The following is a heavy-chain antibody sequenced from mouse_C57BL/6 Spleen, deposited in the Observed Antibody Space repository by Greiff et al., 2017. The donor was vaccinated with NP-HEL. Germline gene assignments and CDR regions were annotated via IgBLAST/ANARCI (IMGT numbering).Heavy chain of an antibody. D-gene: IGHD2-3*01. J-gene: IGHJ4*01. V-gene: IGHV3-6*01. CDR2: ISYDGSN. CDR1: GYSITSGYY. Sequence: EVKLMESGPGLVKPSQSLSLTCSVTGYSITSGYYWNWIRQFPGNKLEWMGYISYDGSNNYNPSLKNRISITRDTSKNQFFLKLNSVTTEDTATYYCARDFYDGYYEAMDYWGQGTSVTVSS. CDR3: ARDFYDGYYEAMDY.